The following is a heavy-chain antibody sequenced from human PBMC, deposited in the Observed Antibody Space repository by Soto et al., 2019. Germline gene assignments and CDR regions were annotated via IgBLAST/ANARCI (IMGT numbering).Heavy chain of an antibody. V-gene: IGHV3-11*05. D-gene: IGHD6-13*01. CDR3: ARTIAAAGGRRYFDL. J-gene: IGHJ2*01. CDR2: ISSSSSYT. CDR1: GFTFSDYY. Sequence: QVQLVESGGGLVKPGGSLRLSCAASGFTFSDYYMSWIRQAPGKGPEWVSYISSSSSYTNYADSVKGRFTISRDNAKNSLYLQMTGLRAEDTAVYYCARTIAAAGGRRYFDLWGRGTLVTVSS.